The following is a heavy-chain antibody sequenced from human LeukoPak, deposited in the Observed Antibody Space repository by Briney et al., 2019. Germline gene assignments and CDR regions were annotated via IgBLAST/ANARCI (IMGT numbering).Heavy chain of an antibody. D-gene: IGHD2-2*01. V-gene: IGHV3-33*01. J-gene: IGHJ4*02. CDR3: ARGGSKYCSSTSCYLPDY. CDR2: IWYDGSNK. Sequence: GGSLRLSCAASGFTFSSYGMHWVRQAPGKGLEWVAVIWYDGSNKYYADSVKGRFTISRDNSKNTLYLQMNSLRAEGTAVYYCARGGSKYCSSTSCYLPDYWGQGTLVTVSS. CDR1: GFTFSSYG.